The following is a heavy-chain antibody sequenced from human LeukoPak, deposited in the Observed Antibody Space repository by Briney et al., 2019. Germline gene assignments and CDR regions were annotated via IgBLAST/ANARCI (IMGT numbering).Heavy chain of an antibody. D-gene: IGHD1-7*01. J-gene: IGHJ4*02. V-gene: IGHV1-46*01. CDR3: ARDQDWNYAFDI. CDR2: INPSGGST. Sequence: ASVKVSCKASGYTLTSYFIHWVRQAPGQGLEWMGIINPSGGSTSYAQKFQGRVTMTRDTSTSTVYMELSSLRSEDTAVYYCARDQDWNYAFDIWGQGTLVTVSS. CDR1: GYTLTSYF.